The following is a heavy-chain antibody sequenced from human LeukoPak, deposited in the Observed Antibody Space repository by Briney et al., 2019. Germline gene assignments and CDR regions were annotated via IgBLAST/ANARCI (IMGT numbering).Heavy chain of an antibody. D-gene: IGHD2-15*01. CDR3: ARDNNTVVVVAAYYMDV. CDR1: GFTFSSYW. CDR2: IKQDGSEK. V-gene: IGHV3-7*01. Sequence: GGSLRLSCAASGFTFSSYWMSWVRQAPGKGLEWVANIKQDGSEKYYVDSVKGRFTISRDNAKNSLYLQMNSLRAEDTAVYYCARDNNTVVVVAAYYMDVWGKGTTVTVSS. J-gene: IGHJ6*03.